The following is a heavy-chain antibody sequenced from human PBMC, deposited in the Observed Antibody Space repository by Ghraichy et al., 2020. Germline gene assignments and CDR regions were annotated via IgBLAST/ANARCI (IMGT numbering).Heavy chain of an antibody. V-gene: IGHV3-48*02. CDR2: ISSSSTI. Sequence: GEFLNISCAASGFTFSSYSMNWVRQAPGKGLEWVSYISSSSTIYYADSVKGRFTISRDNAKNSLYLQMNSLRDEDTAVYYCVNSGSGPYDAFDIWGQGTMVTVSS. CDR3: VNSGSGPYDAFDI. D-gene: IGHD5-12*01. J-gene: IGHJ3*02. CDR1: GFTFSSYS.